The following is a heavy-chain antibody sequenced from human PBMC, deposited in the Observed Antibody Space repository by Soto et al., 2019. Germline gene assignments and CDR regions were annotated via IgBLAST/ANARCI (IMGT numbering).Heavy chain of an antibody. Sequence: SETLCLTCTVSGGSISSGGYYWSWIRQHPGKGLEWIGYIYYSGSTYYNPSLKSRVTISVDTSKNQFSLKLSSVTAADTAVYYCARDRSRDYFDYWGQGTLVTVSS. CDR3: ARDRSRDYFDY. D-gene: IGHD6-13*01. CDR2: IYYSGST. CDR1: GGSISSGGYY. J-gene: IGHJ4*02. V-gene: IGHV4-31*03.